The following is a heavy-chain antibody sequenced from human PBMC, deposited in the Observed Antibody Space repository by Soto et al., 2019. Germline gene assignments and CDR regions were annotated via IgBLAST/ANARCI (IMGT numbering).Heavy chain of an antibody. J-gene: IGHJ4*02. D-gene: IGHD3-22*01. Sequence: GGSLRLFCAASGFAFDDYAMHWVRQAPGKGLEWVSGISWNSGSIGYADSVKGRFTISRDNAKNSLYLQMNSLRAEDTALYYCAKAPYYDGIGYYFDYWGQGTLVTVSS. CDR1: GFAFDDYA. V-gene: IGHV3-9*01. CDR2: ISWNSGSI. CDR3: AKAPYYDGIGYYFDY.